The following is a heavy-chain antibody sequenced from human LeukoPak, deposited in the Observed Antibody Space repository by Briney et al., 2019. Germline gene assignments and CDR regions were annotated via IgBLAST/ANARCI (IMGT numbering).Heavy chain of an antibody. CDR3: ARDLSAAFDF. Sequence: PGGSLRLSCAASGFPFSSYGMHWVRQAPDKGLEWVARLVYDARSDYANSVKGRFSISRDDSKNTLFLDMSNLRVEDTALYYCARDLSAAFDFWGQGVLVTVSS. V-gene: IGHV3-30*02. J-gene: IGHJ4*02. CDR2: LVYDARS. D-gene: IGHD6-19*01. CDR1: GFPFSSYG.